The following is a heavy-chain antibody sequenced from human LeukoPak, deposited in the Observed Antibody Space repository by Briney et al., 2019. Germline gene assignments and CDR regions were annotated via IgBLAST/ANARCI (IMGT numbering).Heavy chain of an antibody. Sequence: SETLSLTCAVYGGPFRGFFWSWIRQAPGKGLEWIGEVSHSGSSNYNPSLKSRINISLDTSKSQFSLRLTSVIAAETAVYYCARGIFYGGRNQYIWLDLWGQGTLVTVSS. V-gene: IGHV4-34*01. D-gene: IGHD4-23*01. CDR3: ARGIFYGGRNQYIWLDL. CDR2: VSHSGSS. J-gene: IGHJ5*02. CDR1: GGPFRGFF.